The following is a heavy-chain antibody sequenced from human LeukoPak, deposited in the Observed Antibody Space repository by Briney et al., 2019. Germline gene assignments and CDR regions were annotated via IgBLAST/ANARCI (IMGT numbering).Heavy chain of an antibody. CDR3: AGVFDSSGYYYVPKTHAFDI. D-gene: IGHD3-22*01. V-gene: IGHV1-2*02. J-gene: IGHJ3*02. Sequence: ASVKVSCKASGYTFTGYYMHWVRQAPGQGLEWMGWINPNSGGTNYAQKFQGRVTMTRDTSISTAYMELSRLRSDDTAVYYCAGVFDSSGYYYVPKTHAFDIWGQGTMVTVSS. CDR2: INPNSGGT. CDR1: GYTFTGYY.